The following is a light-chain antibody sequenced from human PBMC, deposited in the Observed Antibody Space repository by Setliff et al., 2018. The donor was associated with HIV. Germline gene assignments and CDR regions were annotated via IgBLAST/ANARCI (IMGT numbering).Light chain of an antibody. CDR2: GNN. J-gene: IGLJ1*01. CDR3: QSYDSSLDV. Sequence: QSALTQPPSVSGAPGQRVTISCTGSSSNIGAGYDVHWYQLLPGAAPKLLIYGNNNRPSGIPDRFSGSKSGTSASLAITGLQPEDEADYYCQSYDSSLDVFGTGTKVTVL. CDR1: SSNIGAGYD. V-gene: IGLV1-40*01.